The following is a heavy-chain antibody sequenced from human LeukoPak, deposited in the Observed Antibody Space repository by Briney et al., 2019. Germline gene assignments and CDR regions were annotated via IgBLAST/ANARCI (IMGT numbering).Heavy chain of an antibody. CDR2: IYYSGST. Sequence: SETLSLTCTVSGGSISSSSYYWGWIRQPPGKGLEWIGSIYYSGSTYYNPSLKSRVTISVDTSQNQFSLKLSSVTAADTAVYYCARSTYYYYTSGYYYWFDYWGQGTLVTVSS. V-gene: IGHV4-39*07. J-gene: IGHJ4*02. CDR3: ARSTYYYYTSGYYYWFDY. D-gene: IGHD3-22*01. CDR1: GGSISSSSYY.